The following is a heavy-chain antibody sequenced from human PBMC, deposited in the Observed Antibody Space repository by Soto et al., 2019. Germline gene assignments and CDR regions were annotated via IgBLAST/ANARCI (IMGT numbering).Heavy chain of an antibody. CDR1: GYTFTGYY. CDR2: INPNSGDT. CDR3: ARDSHNRPDVYYGMDV. D-gene: IGHD1-20*01. V-gene: IGHV1-2*02. Sequence: QVQLVQSGAEVKKPGASVKVSCKASGYTFTGYYMHWVRQAPGQGLEWMGWINPNSGDTNYAQKFQGRVTMTRDTSISTAYMELSRLRSDDTAVYYCARDSHNRPDVYYGMDVWGQGTTVTVSS. J-gene: IGHJ6*02.